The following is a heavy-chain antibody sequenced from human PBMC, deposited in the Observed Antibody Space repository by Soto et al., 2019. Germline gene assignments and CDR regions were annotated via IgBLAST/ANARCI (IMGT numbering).Heavy chain of an antibody. Sequence: PGESLKISCKGSGYSFSSYWIAWVRQMPGKGLEWMGIIFPGDSDTIYSPSFQGQVTISADKSISTAYLQWSSLQASDTAIYYCARRSGRSFYYFENWGPGTLVTVSS. V-gene: IGHV5-51*01. J-gene: IGHJ4*02. CDR1: GYSFSSYW. CDR3: ARRSGRSFYYFEN. CDR2: IFPGDSDT.